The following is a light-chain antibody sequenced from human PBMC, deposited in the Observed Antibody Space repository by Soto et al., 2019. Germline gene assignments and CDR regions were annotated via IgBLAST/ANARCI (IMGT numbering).Light chain of an antibody. CDR1: QSVSNNY. V-gene: IGKV3-20*01. CDR2: ASS. CDR3: QQYGNSPPYT. Sequence: EVVLTQSPATLSLSPGERASLSCRASQSVSNNYLAWYQQKPGQAPILLIFASSDRTTGIPDRFSGGGSGTDFTLTIIGLEPEDFALYYCQQYGNSPPYTFGQGTKVEIK. J-gene: IGKJ2*01.